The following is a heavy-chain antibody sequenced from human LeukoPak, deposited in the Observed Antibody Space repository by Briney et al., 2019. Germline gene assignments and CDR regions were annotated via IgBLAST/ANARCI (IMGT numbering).Heavy chain of an antibody. J-gene: IGHJ6*03. CDR3: ARVAGSGWYVSPYYYYYMDV. CDR2: IYYSGST. Sequence: PSETLSLTCTVSGGSISSYYWSWIRQPPGKGLEWIGYIYYSGSTNYNPSLKSRVTISVDTSKNQFSLKLSSVTAADTAVNYCARVAGSGWYVSPYYYYYMDVWGKGTTVTISS. CDR1: GGSISSYY. V-gene: IGHV4-59*01. D-gene: IGHD6-19*01.